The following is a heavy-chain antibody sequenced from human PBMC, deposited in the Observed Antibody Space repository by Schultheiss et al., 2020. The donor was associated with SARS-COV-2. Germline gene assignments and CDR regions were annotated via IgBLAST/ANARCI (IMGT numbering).Heavy chain of an antibody. Sequence: GGSLRLSCAASGFTFSSYAMHWVRQAPGKGLEWVAVISYDGSNKYYADSVKGRFTISRDNSKNTLYLQMNSLRAEDTAVYYCARAGVIAPLIDYWGQGTLVTVSS. D-gene: IGHD2-21*01. CDR1: GFTFSSYA. V-gene: IGHV3-30-3*01. CDR2: ISYDGSNK. J-gene: IGHJ4*02. CDR3: ARAGVIAPLIDY.